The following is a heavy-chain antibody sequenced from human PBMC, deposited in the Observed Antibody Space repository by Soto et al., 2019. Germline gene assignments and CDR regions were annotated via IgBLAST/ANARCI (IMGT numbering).Heavy chain of an antibody. CDR3: AREGQLVPQFDY. CDR2: IIPILGIA. CDR1: GGTFSSYT. V-gene: IGHV1-69*08. J-gene: IGHJ4*02. D-gene: IGHD6-6*01. Sequence: QVQLVQSGAEVKKPGSSVKVSCKASGGTFSSYTISWVRQAPGQGLEWMGRIIPILGIANYAQKFQGRVTITEDKSTSTAYMELSSLRSEDTAVYYCAREGQLVPQFDYWGQGTLVTVSS.